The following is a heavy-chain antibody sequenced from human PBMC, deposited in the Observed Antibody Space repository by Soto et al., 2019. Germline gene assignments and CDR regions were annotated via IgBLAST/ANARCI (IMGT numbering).Heavy chain of an antibody. J-gene: IGHJ4*02. CDR2: ISPTGGST. Sequence: EVQLLESGGNLVQPGGSLRLSCAGSGFPFSTYAVSWVRQTPGKGLEWVSAISPTGGSTYYAASVRGRFTISRDNSKNTVFLQMSGLRAEDTAIYYCAKGKRGILPTTTGGLDYWGQGTVLSVSS. V-gene: IGHV3-23*01. CDR3: AKGKRGILPTTTGGLDY. D-gene: IGHD4-4*01. CDR1: GFPFSTYA.